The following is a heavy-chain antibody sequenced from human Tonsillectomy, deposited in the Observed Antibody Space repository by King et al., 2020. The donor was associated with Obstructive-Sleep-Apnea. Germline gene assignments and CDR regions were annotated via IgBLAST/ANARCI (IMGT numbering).Heavy chain of an antibody. V-gene: IGHV3-7*01. J-gene: IGHJ6*02. D-gene: IGHD5-18*01. Sequence: VQLVESGGGLVKPGGSLRLSCAASGFTFSSYWMTWVRQAPGKGLEWVANIKQHGSEKYYVDSVKGRFTISRDDAKNSLYLQMNSLRVEDTAVYYCARENTASNGMDVWGQGTAVTVSS. CDR1: GFTFSSYW. CDR3: ARENTASNGMDV. CDR2: IKQHGSEK.